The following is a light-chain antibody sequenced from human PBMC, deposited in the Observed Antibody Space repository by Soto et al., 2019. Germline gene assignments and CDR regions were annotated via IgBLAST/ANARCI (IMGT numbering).Light chain of an antibody. J-gene: IGKJ1*01. V-gene: IGKV3D-20*01. CDR3: QQSGSSPRT. CDR2: DAS. Sequence: EIVLTQSPATLSLSPGERVTLSCGAGQSVRGNYLAWYQQRPGLAPRLLIFDASTRATGVPDRFSGSGSGTDFTLTINGLEPEDSAVYYCQQSGSSPRTFGQGTKVEI. CDR1: QSVRGNY.